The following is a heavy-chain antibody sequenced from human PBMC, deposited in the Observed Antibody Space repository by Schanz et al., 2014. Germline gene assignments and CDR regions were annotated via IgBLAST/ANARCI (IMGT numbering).Heavy chain of an antibody. D-gene: IGHD5-12*01. CDR2: IKQDESER. J-gene: IGHJ4*02. V-gene: IGHV3-7*01. CDR1: GFTFGNFF. CDR3: ARDGYNAYDLKRGDY. Sequence: EVQLVESGGGLVQPGGSLRLSCAASGFTFGNFFMSWVRQAPGKGLEWVANIKQDESERSYVDSVKGRFTISRDNAKNSLYLQMNSLRAEDTAVYYCARDGYNAYDLKRGDYWGQGTQVAVSS.